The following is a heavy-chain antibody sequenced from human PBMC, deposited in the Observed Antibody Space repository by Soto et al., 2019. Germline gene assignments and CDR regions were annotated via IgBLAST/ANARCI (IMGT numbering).Heavy chain of an antibody. CDR1: GYTFTTYA. V-gene: IGHV1-3*05. CDR2: INAVNGHT. CDR3: ARDDCSGGSCYPPTGAFDI. Sequence: QVQLVQSGAEEKKPGASVKVSCKASGYTFTTYAMHWVRQAPGQRLEWMGWINAVNGHTKYSQKFQGRVTIAGDTSASTAYMGLSSLRSEDTAVYYCARDDCSGGSCYPPTGAFDIWGQGTMVTVSS. J-gene: IGHJ3*02. D-gene: IGHD2-15*01.